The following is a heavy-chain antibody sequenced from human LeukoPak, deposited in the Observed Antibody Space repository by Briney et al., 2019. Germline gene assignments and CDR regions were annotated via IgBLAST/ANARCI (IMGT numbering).Heavy chain of an antibody. V-gene: IGHV3-11*06. J-gene: IGHJ4*02. Sequence: GGSLRLSCAASGFTFSDYYMGWIRQAPGKGLEWVSYISSSSSYTNYADSVKGRFTISRDNAKNSLYLQMNSLRAEDTAVYYCARASGSYSPIDYWGQGTLVTVSS. CDR1: GFTFSDYY. D-gene: IGHD1-26*01. CDR2: ISSSSSYT. CDR3: ARASGSYSPIDY.